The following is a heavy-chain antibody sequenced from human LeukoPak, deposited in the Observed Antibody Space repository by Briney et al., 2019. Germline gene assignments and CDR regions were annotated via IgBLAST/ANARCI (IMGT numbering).Heavy chain of an antibody. Sequence: GGSLRLSCAASGFTFSSYAMSWVRQAPGKGLEWVSAISGSGGSTYYADSVKGRFTISRDNSKNTLSLQMNSLRAEDAAVYYCAKSRLPYDSGGYYSFDYWGLGTLVTVSS. J-gene: IGHJ4*02. V-gene: IGHV3-23*01. D-gene: IGHD3-22*01. CDR2: ISGSGGST. CDR3: AKSRLPYDSGGYYSFDY. CDR1: GFTFSSYA.